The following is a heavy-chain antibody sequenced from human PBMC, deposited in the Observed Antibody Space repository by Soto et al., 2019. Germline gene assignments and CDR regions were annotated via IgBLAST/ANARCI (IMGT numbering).Heavy chain of an antibody. CDR3: AKDWGRIAVAGWTD. D-gene: IGHD6-19*01. CDR2: VPYTRALT. J-gene: IGHJ4*02. CDR1: GFTFSSYA. Sequence: EVQLLESGGGLVQPGGSLRLSCTASGFTFSSYAMSWARQAPGKGLEWLATFAVPYTRALTFYADSVVGRLTISRDDSKNTLYLQLNSLRVEDTAVYYCAKDWGRIAVAGWTDWGPGTLVTVSS. V-gene: IGHV3-23*01.